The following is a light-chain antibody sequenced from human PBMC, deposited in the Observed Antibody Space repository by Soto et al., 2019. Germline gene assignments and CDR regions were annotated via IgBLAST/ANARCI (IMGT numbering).Light chain of an antibody. V-gene: IGLV1-47*01. CDR1: SSSIGNNY. J-gene: IGLJ3*02. Sequence: QSVLTQPPSVSGTPGQRVTISCSGSSSSIGNNYVYWHQQLPGAAPKLLIYRNSERPSGVPDRFSGSKSGTSASLAISGLRSEAEGDYYCAAWDDSLSVWVFGGGTKLTVL. CDR2: RNS. CDR3: AAWDDSLSVWV.